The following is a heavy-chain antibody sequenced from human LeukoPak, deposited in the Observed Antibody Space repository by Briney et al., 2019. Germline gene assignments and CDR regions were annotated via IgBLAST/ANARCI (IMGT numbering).Heavy chain of an antibody. CDR1: GGSISRYY. Sequence: PSETLSLTCTVSGGSISRYYWSWIRQPPGKGLEWIGYIYYSGSTNYNPSLKSRVTISVDTSKNQFSLKLSSVTAADTAVYYCARQKTPDYGGPGALFDYWGQGTLVTVSS. CDR2: IYYSGST. V-gene: IGHV4-59*01. J-gene: IGHJ4*02. D-gene: IGHD4-23*01. CDR3: ARQKTPDYGGPGALFDY.